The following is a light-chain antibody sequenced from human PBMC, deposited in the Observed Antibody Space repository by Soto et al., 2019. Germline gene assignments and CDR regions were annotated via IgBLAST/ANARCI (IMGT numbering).Light chain of an antibody. V-gene: IGLV1-36*01. CDR2: YDD. J-gene: IGLJ2*01. CDR3: AAWDDSLNGVV. CDR1: SSNIGNNA. Sequence: QSVLTQPPSVSEAPRQRVTISCSGSSSNIGNNAVNWYQQLPGKAPKLLIYYDDLLTSGVADRFSGSKSGTSASLASSGLQSEDEADYYCAAWDDSLNGVVFGGGTKRTVL.